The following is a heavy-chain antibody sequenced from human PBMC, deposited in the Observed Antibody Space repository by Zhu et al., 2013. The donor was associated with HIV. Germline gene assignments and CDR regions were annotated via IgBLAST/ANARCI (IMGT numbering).Heavy chain of an antibody. D-gene: IGHD1-26*01. CDR2: MNPNSANT. V-gene: IGHV1-8*01. J-gene: IGHJ4*02. CDR1: GYTFTSYD. CDR3: ARGRVVGAASPADY. Sequence: HVQLVQSGAEVMKPGTSVKVSCKASGYTFTSYDIHWVRQATGQGLEWMGWMNPNSANTGYAQKFRGRVTLTRDTSISTAYMELSSLTSEDTAVYYCARGRVVGAASPADYWGRGTVVTVSS.